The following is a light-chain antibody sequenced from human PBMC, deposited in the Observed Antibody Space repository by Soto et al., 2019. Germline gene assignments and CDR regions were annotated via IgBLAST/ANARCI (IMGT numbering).Light chain of an antibody. Sequence: QSVLTQPPSVSAAPGQKVTISCSGSTSNIGNNYVSWYQQFPGTAPKFLIYDNNKRPSGTPDRFSGSKSGTSATLGITGLQTGDEADYYCGTWDSSLSAVIFGGGTQLTVL. CDR1: TSNIGNNY. J-gene: IGLJ2*01. V-gene: IGLV1-51*01. CDR3: GTWDSSLSAVI. CDR2: DNN.